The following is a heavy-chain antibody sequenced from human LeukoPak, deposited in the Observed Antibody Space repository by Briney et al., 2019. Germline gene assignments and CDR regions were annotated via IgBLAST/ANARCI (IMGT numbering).Heavy chain of an antibody. J-gene: IGHJ4*02. CDR3: SKGSYILTGYYFDS. CDR1: GFTSDDYI. CDR2: ITWDGYDK. D-gene: IGHD3-9*01. Sequence: GGSLRLSCAASGFTSDDYIMHWVRQTPGKGLEWISLITWDGYDKYYADSVKGRFTISRDNRKNSLYLQMNNLRSEDTALYFCSKGSYILTGYYFDSWGQGTLVTVSS. V-gene: IGHV3-43*01.